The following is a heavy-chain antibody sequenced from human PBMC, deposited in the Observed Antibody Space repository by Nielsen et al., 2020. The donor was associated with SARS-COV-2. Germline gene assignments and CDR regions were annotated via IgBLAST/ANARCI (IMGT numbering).Heavy chain of an antibody. D-gene: IGHD6-13*01. CDR3: ARGVSLGHSSNWYISGDWFDP. Sequence: WIRQPPGKGLEWIGEINHSGSTNYNPSLKSRGTISVDTSKNQFSLKLSSVTAADTAVYYCARGVSLGHSSNWYISGDWFDPWGQGTLVTSPQ. V-gene: IGHV4-34*01. CDR2: INHSGST. J-gene: IGHJ5*02.